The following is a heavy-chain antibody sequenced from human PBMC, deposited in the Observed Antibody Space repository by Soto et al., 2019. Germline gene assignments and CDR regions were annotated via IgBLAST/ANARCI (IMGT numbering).Heavy chain of an antibody. CDR3: ARGVWDCSGGGCSGWFDP. D-gene: IGHD2-15*01. V-gene: IGHV1-69*17. CDR2: LIPLFDMT. J-gene: IGHJ5*02. Sequence: QVQLVQSGAEVKKPGSSVKVSCKASGGTFSSYAISWVRQAPGQGLEWMGGLIPLFDMTNYAQKFQGRVTITAETSTGTAYMELSGLRSEDKAIYYCARGVWDCSGGGCSGWFDPWGQGTLVTVSS. CDR1: GGTFSSYA.